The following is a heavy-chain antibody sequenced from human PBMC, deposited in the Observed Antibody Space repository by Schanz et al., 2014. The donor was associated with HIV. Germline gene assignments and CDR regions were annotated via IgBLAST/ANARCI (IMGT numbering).Heavy chain of an antibody. Sequence: EVQLVESGGGLVQPGRSLRLSCAASGFTFDDYAMHWVRQAPGKGLEWVSGISWNSGSIGYADAVKGRFTISRDNAKNSLYLQMNSLRAEDTALSYCAKDMSPTHIVVVTAIPYGMDVWGRGTTVTVSS. CDR3: AKDMSPTHIVVVTAIPYGMDV. J-gene: IGHJ6*02. CDR2: ISWNSGSI. V-gene: IGHV3-9*01. D-gene: IGHD2-21*02. CDR1: GFTFDDYA.